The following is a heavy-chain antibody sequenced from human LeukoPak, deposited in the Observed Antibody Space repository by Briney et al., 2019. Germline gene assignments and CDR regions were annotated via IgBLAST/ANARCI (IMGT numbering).Heavy chain of an antibody. CDR2: IKSKTDGGTT. Sequence: PGGSLRLSCAASGFTFSNAWMSWFRQAPGKGLEWVGRIKSKTDGGTTDYAAPVKGRFTISRDDSKNTLYLQMNSLKTEDTAVYYCTTAFYGSGSYHYWGQGTLVTVSS. V-gene: IGHV3-15*01. CDR3: TTAFYGSGSYHY. J-gene: IGHJ4*02. CDR1: GFTFSNAW. D-gene: IGHD3-10*01.